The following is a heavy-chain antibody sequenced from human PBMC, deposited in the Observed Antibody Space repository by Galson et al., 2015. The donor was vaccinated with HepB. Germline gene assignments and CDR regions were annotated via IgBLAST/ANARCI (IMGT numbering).Heavy chain of an antibody. V-gene: IGHV3-30*04. D-gene: IGHD5-18*01. CDR1: GFTFSSYA. CDR3: ARDRRGYSYGSVGY. J-gene: IGHJ4*02. Sequence: SLRLSCAASGFTFSSYAMHWVRQAPGKGLEWVAVISYDGSNKYYADSVKGRFTISRDNSKNTLYLQMNSLRAEDTAVYYCARDRRGYSYGSVGYWGQGTLVTVSS. CDR2: ISYDGSNK.